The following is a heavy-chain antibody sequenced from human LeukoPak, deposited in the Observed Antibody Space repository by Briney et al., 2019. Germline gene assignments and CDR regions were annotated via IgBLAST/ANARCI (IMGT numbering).Heavy chain of an antibody. CDR1: GGSFSGYY. V-gene: IGHV4-34*01. CDR3: ARAEYCSSTSCYMTVDY. D-gene: IGHD2-2*02. J-gene: IGHJ4*02. Sequence: SETLSLTCAVYGGSFSGYYWSWIRQPPGKGLEWIGEINHSGSTNYNPSLKSRVTISVDTSKNQFSLKLSSVTAADTAVYYCARAEYCSSTSCYMTVDYWGQGTPVTVSS. CDR2: INHSGST.